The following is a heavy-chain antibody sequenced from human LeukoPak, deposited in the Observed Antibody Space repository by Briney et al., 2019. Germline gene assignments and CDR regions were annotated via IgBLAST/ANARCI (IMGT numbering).Heavy chain of an antibody. D-gene: IGHD1-26*01. CDR1: GYTLTELS. CDR2: FDPEDGET. J-gene: IGHJ4*02. CDR3: ATDPARGGATSFDY. V-gene: IGHV1-24*01. Sequence: VASVKVSCKASGYTLTELSMHWVRQAPGKGLEWMGGFDPEDGETIYAQKFQGRVTMTEDTSTDTAYMELSSLRSEDTAVYYCATDPARGGATSFDYWGQGTLVTVSS.